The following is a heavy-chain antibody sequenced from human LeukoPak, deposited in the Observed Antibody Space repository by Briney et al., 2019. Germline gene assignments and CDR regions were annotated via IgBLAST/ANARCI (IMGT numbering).Heavy chain of an antibody. CDR2: INPNSGGT. J-gene: IGHJ4*02. CDR3: ARNYKSSTNAAPDY. V-gene: IGHV1-2*02. D-gene: IGHD2-2*01. CDR1: GYTFTGYY. Sequence: ASVKVSCKASGYTFTGYYMHWVRQAPGQGLEWMGWINPNSGGTNYAQKFQGRVTMTRDTSISTAYMELSRLRSDDTAVYYCARNYKSSTNAAPDYWGQGTLVTASS.